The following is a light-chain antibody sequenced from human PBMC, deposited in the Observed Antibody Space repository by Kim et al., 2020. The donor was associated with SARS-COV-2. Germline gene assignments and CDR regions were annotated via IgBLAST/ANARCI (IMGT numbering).Light chain of an antibody. V-gene: IGKV3-20*01. Sequence: VSSSYLAWYQQKPGQAPRLLIYRASSRATGIPDRFSGSGSGTDFTLTISRLEPEDFAVYYCQQYSNSRTFGQGTKVDIK. CDR2: RAS. J-gene: IGKJ1*01. CDR3: QQYSNSRT. CDR1: VSSSY.